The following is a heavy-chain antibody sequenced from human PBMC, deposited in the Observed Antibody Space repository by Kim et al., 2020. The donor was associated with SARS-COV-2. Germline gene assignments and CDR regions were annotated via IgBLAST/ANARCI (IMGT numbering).Heavy chain of an antibody. J-gene: IGHJ6*02. D-gene: IGHD3-22*01. CDR3: ARTYYYDSSGYYPYYYYGMDV. Sequence: SETLSLTCAVYGGSFSGYYWSWIRQPPGKGLEWIGEINHSGSTNYNPSLKSRVTISVDTSKNQFSLKPSSVTAADTAVYYCARTYYYDSSGYYPYYYYGMDVWGQGTTVTVSS. V-gene: IGHV4-34*01. CDR1: GGSFSGYY. CDR2: INHSGST.